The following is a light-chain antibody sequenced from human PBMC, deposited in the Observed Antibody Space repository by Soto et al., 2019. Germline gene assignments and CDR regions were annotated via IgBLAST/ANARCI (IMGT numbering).Light chain of an antibody. Sequence: EILFTQSPATLSLSPGERGTISCRASQSVSSYLAWYQQKPGQAPRLLIYGASNTATGIPDRFSGGGSGTDFTITIRRLEPEDSALYYCQQYGTSGTFGQGTKVDIK. J-gene: IGKJ1*01. CDR1: QSVSSY. CDR3: QQYGTSGT. V-gene: IGKV3-20*01. CDR2: GAS.